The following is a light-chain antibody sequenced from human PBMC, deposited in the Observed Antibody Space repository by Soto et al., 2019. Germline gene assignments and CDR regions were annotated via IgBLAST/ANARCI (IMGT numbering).Light chain of an antibody. Sequence: EIVMTQSPATLSVSPGERATLSCRASQSVSSNLAWYQQKAGQAPRLVIYDASTRATGIPDRFSASGSGTDFTLTISRLEPEDFAVYFCQQYASAPLTFGQGTKVDIK. J-gene: IGKJ1*01. CDR1: QSVSSN. CDR3: QQYASAPLT. V-gene: IGKV3-20*01. CDR2: DAS.